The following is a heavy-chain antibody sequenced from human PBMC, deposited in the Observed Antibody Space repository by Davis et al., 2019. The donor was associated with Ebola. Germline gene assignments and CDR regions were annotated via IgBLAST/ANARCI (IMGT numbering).Heavy chain of an antibody. CDR1: GYSFTSYW. CDR3: ARRRALYSSGWFSEFDP. V-gene: IGHV5-51*01. J-gene: IGHJ5*02. Sequence: GESLKISCQGSGYSFTSYWIGWVRQMPGKGLEWMGIIYPADSDTRYSPSFQGQVTISADKSISTAYLQWSSLKASDSAIYYCARRRALYSSGWFSEFDPWGLGTLVTVSS. CDR2: IYPADSDT. D-gene: IGHD6-19*01.